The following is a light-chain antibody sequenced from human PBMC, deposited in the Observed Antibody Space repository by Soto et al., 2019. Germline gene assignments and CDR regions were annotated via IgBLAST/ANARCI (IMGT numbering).Light chain of an antibody. V-gene: IGLV2-14*01. CDR3: TSYASGSSHVV. CDR1: SSDIGGYDY. Sequence: QSALTQPASVSGSPGQSITLSCTGTSSDIGGYDYVSWYQRHPGKAPKLIIYDVNNRPSGVSNRFSGSKSGNTAFLTISGLQPEDEADYYCTSYASGSSHVVFGGGTKLTVL. CDR2: DVN. J-gene: IGLJ2*01.